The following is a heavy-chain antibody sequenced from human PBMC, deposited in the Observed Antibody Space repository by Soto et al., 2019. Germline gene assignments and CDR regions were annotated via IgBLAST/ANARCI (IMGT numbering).Heavy chain of an antibody. CDR2: ISAYNGNT. CDR3: ARAVYYDFWSGYYMSPFFSDY. V-gene: IGHV1-18*01. J-gene: IGHJ4*02. CDR1: GYTFTSYG. Sequence: GASVKVSCKASGYTFTSYGISWVRQAPGQGLEWMGWISAYNGNTNYAQKLQGRVTMTTDTSTSTAYMELRSLRSDDTAVYYCARAVYYDFWSGYYMSPFFSDYWGQGTLVTVSS. D-gene: IGHD3-3*01.